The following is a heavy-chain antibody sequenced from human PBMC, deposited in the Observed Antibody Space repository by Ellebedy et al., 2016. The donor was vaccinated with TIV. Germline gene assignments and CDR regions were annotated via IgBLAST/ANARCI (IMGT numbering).Heavy chain of an antibody. V-gene: IGHV4-38-2*02. Sequence: SETLSLTXTVSGYSISSGYYWGWIRQPPGKGLEWIGSIYHSGSTYYNPSLKSRVTISVDTSKNQFSLKLSSVTAADTAVYYCARLLGAAAGATESDYWGQGTLVTVSS. CDR3: ARLLGAAAGATESDY. D-gene: IGHD6-13*01. J-gene: IGHJ4*02. CDR2: IYHSGST. CDR1: GYSISSGYY.